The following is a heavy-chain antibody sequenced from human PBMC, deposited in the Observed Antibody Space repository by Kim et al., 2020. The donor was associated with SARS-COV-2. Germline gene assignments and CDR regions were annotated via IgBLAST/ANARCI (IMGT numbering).Heavy chain of an antibody. Sequence: GESLKISCKGSGYSFTSYWINWVRQMPGKGLEWMGRIDPSDSYTNYSPSFQGHVTISADKSISTADLQWRSLTASDTAMYYCSRGSGYYPDAFDIWGQGTMVTVSS. CDR1: GYSFTSYW. CDR2: IDPSDSYT. V-gene: IGHV5-10-1*01. J-gene: IGHJ3*02. CDR3: SRGSGYYPDAFDI. D-gene: IGHD3-3*01.